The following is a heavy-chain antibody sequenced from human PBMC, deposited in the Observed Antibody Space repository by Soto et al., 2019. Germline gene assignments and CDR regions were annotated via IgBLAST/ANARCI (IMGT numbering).Heavy chain of an antibody. D-gene: IGHD1-7*01. CDR1: GFSFSTYG. J-gene: IGHJ4*02. CDR3: AKGFRNYWAFDY. CDR2: ISNDGSNK. Sequence: QVHLVESGGGVDQPGRSLRLSCAASGFSFSTYGMHWVRKAPGKGLEWVAFISNDGSNKYYADSVKGRFTISRDNCKNTLYLQMNSLRAEDTAVYYSAKGFRNYWAFDYWGQGTLVTVSS. V-gene: IGHV3-30*18.